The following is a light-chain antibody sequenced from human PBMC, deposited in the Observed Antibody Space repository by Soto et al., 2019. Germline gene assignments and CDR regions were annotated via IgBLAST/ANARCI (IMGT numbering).Light chain of an antibody. CDR3: SSYTSSATWV. V-gene: IGLV2-14*01. Sequence: QSALTQPASVSGSPGQSITISCTGNSSDVGGYNYVSWYQQHPGKAPKLMIYEVSNRPSGVSNRFSGFKSGNTASLTISGLQTEDEADYYCSSYTSSATWVFGGWTKVTVL. CDR2: EVS. CDR1: SSDVGGYNY. J-gene: IGLJ3*02.